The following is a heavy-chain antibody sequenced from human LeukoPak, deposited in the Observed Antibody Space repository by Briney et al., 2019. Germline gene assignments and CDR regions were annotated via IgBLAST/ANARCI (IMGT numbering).Heavy chain of an antibody. J-gene: IGHJ3*02. V-gene: IGHV3-23*01. CDR2: ISGSGSMT. Sequence: GGSLRLSCAGSGITFRIYAMTWVRQAPGKGLEWVSAISGSGSMTYYADSVKGRFTISRDKSNNTLYLQMNSLRAEDTALYYCAKTGDYFDSTDYYRPDAFDIWGQGTLVTVSS. CDR1: GITFRIYA. CDR3: AKTGDYFDSTDYYRPDAFDI. D-gene: IGHD3-22*01.